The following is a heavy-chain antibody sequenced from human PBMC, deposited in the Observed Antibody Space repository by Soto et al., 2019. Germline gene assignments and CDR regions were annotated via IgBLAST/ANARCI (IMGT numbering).Heavy chain of an antibody. CDR3: ARVQAERTIGGATSY. D-gene: IGHD3-16*01. V-gene: IGHV3-21*01. Sequence: GGSLRLSCAASGFTFSSYSMNWVRQAPGKGLEWVSSISSSSSYIYYADSVKGRFTISRDNAKNSLYLQMNSLRAEDTAVYYCARVQAERTIGGATSYWGQGTLVTVSS. CDR1: GFTFSSYS. CDR2: ISSSSSYI. J-gene: IGHJ4*02.